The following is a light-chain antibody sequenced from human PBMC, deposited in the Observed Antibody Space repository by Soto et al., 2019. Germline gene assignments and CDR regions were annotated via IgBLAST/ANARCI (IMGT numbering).Light chain of an antibody. CDR1: SSNIGKNT. CDR2: TDN. CDR3: AAWDSSLNGHV. J-gene: IGLJ1*01. Sequence: QSVLIQPPSASGTPGQRVTIPCSGSSSNIGKNTVHWFQQLPGAAPQLLISTDNQRPSGVPDRFSGSKSGASGSLAISGLQSEDEADYYCAAWDSSLNGHVFGTGTKLTVL. V-gene: IGLV1-44*01.